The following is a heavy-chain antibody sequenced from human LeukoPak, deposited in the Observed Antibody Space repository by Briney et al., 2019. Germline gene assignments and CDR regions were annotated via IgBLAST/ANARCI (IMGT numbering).Heavy chain of an antibody. CDR2: ISGSGGST. V-gene: IGHV3-23*01. Sequence: PGGSLRLSCAASGFTFSSYAMSWVRQAPGKGLEWVSAISGSGGSTYYADSVKGRFTISRDSSKNTLYLQMNSLRAEDTAVSYCAKVLAGIVVVPAAMPLDYWGQGTLVTVSS. D-gene: IGHD2-2*01. J-gene: IGHJ4*02. CDR1: GFTFSSYA. CDR3: AKVLAGIVVVPAAMPLDY.